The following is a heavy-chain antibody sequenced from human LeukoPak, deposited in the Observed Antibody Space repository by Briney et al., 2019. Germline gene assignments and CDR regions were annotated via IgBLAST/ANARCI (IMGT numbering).Heavy chain of an antibody. CDR3: STRPRPPYYDSSGYSV. CDR2: IIPIFGTA. J-gene: IGHJ4*02. V-gene: IGHV1-69*05. D-gene: IGHD3-22*01. CDR1: RGTFSSYA. Sequence: GASVKVSCKASRGTFSSYAISGVRHAPGQGLEWMGRIIPIFGTANYAQKFQGRVTITTDESTSTAYMGLSSLRFWDTALYSCSTRPRPPYYDSSGYSVWGQGALVTVSS.